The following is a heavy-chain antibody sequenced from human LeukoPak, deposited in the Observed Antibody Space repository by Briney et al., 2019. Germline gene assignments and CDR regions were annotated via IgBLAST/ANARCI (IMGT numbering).Heavy chain of an antibody. CDR3: ARGRFLDAFDI. CDR2: IYNSGST. V-gene: IGHV4-59*01. Sequence: SETLSLTCIVSGGSITSYYWSWIRQPPGKGLEWSGYIYNSGSTNYNPSLKSRVTISVDTSKNQFSLKLSSVTAADSAVYYCARGRFLDAFDIWGQGTMVTVSS. CDR1: GGSITSYY. J-gene: IGHJ3*02. D-gene: IGHD3-3*01.